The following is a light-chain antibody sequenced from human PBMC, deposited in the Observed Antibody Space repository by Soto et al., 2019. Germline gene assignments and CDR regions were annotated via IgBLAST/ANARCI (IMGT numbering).Light chain of an antibody. CDR2: DAS. CDR3: QQRSNGPT. CDR1: QSVSSY. Sequence: EIVLTQSPATLSLSPGERATLSCRASQSVSSYLAWYQQKPGQAPRLLIYDASNRATGIPARFSGSGSGTDFTITISRLEHEDFAVYYCQQRSNGPTFGQGTKVEIK. V-gene: IGKV3-11*01. J-gene: IGKJ1*01.